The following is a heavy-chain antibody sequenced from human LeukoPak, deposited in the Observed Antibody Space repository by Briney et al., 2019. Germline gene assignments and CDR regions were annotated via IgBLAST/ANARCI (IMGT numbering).Heavy chain of an antibody. V-gene: IGHV3-9*01. CDR3: ASPVYQPPGPFYY. CDR1: GFTFDDYA. CDR2: ISWNSGSI. D-gene: IGHD6-13*01. Sequence: GRSLRLSCAATGFTFDDYAMHWVRQAAGKGLAWVSGISWNSGSIGYADSVKGRFTIPRDNAKNSLYLQMNRLSAEDTAVYYCASPVYQPPGPFYYWGQGTLVTVSS. J-gene: IGHJ4*02.